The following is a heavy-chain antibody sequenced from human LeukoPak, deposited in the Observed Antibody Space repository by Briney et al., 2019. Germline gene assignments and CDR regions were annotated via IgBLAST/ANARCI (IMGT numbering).Heavy chain of an antibody. Sequence: GGSLRLSCAASGFTFSSYAMSWVRQAPGEGLQWVSSISSSSSYIYYADSVKGRFTISRDNAKNSLYLQMNSLRAEDTAVYFCARNIAVAGYYYYMDVWGKGTTVTVSS. V-gene: IGHV3-21*01. CDR3: ARNIAVAGYYYYMDV. CDR1: GFTFSSYA. J-gene: IGHJ6*03. CDR2: ISSSSSYI. D-gene: IGHD6-19*01.